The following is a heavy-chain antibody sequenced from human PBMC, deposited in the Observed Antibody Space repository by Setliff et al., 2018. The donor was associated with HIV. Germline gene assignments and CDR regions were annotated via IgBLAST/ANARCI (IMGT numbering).Heavy chain of an antibody. CDR1: NGSISSHY. J-gene: IGHJ4*02. V-gene: IGHV4-59*11. Sequence: PSETLSLTCTVSNGSISSHYWSWIRQPPGKGLEWIGNMYYSGSTNYNPSLKSRVTISVDRSQNHFSLKLSSVTAADTAVYYCARLREMAAFDYWGQGTLVTVSS. CDR3: ARLREMAAFDY. D-gene: IGHD2-15*01. CDR2: MYYSGST.